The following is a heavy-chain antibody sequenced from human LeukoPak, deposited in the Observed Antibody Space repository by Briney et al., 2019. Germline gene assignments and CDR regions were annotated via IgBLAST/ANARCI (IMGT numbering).Heavy chain of an antibody. D-gene: IGHD3-10*01. V-gene: IGHV3-48*03. CDR2: ISSSGSTI. CDR3: ARGADVLLWFGESPWGYTYDY. Sequence: GGSLRLSCAASGFTFSSYEMNWVRQAPGKGLEWVSYISSSGSTIYYADSVKGRFTISRDNAKNSLYLQMSSLRAEDTAVYYCARGADVLLWFGESPWGYTYDYWGQGTLVTVSS. CDR1: GFTFSSYE. J-gene: IGHJ4*02.